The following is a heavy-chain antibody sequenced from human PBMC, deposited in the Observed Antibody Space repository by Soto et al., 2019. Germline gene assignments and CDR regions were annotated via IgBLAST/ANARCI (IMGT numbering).Heavy chain of an antibody. J-gene: IGHJ4*02. CDR3: ARARTARAAWCDY. V-gene: IGHV3-30-3*01. CDR1: GFTFSSYA. D-gene: IGHD2-8*02. CDR2: ISYDGSNK. Sequence: QVQLVESGGGVVQPGRSLRLSCAASGFTFSSYAMHWVRQAPGKGLEWVAVISYDGSNKYYADSVKGRFTISRDNSKNTLYLQMNSLRAEDTAVYSCARARTARAAWCDYWGQGPLVTVSP.